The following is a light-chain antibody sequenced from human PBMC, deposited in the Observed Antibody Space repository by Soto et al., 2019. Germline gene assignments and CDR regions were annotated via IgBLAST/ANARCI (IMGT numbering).Light chain of an antibody. CDR1: QSINNW. J-gene: IGKJ4*01. V-gene: IGKV1-5*03. Sequence: DIQMTQSPSTLSASVGDRVTITCRASQSINNWLAWYQQKPGKAPNLLIYKASSLESGVPSRFSGSGSGTDFTLTVSSLQPDDFAPYYCQQYDSYPFTFGGGTKVEIK. CDR2: KAS. CDR3: QQYDSYPFT.